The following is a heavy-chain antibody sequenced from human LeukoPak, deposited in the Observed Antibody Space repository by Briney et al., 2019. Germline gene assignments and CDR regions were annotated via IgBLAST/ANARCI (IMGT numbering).Heavy chain of an antibody. J-gene: IGHJ4*02. V-gene: IGHV3-33*01. Sequence: PGGSLRLSCAASGFTFSSYGMHWVRQAPGKELGWMAVMWYDGSNKYYADSVKGRFTISRDNSKNTLYLQMNSLRAEDTAVYYCARDRGPGYSYGVLDYWGQGTLVTVSS. CDR2: MWYDGSNK. CDR3: ARDRGPGYSYGVLDY. CDR1: GFTFSSYG. D-gene: IGHD5-18*01.